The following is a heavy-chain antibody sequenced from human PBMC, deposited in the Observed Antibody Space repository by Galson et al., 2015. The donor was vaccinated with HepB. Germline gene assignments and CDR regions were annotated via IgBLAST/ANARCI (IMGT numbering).Heavy chain of an antibody. J-gene: IGHJ4*02. CDR2: ISSNGGST. V-gene: IGHV3-64*01. Sequence: SLRLSCAASGFTFSSYAMHWVRQAPGKGLEYVSAISSNGGSTYYANSVKGRFTISRDNSKNTLYLQMGSLRAEDMAVYYCARSAAGTHFDYWGQGTLVTVSS. CDR3: ARSAAGTHFDY. D-gene: IGHD6-13*01. CDR1: GFTFSSYA.